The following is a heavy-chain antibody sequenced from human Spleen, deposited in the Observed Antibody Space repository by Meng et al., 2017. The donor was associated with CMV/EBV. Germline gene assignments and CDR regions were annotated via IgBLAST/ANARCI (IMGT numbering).Heavy chain of an antibody. V-gene: IGHV4-39*07. CDR2: IYYTGST. Sequence: AETLSLTCTVSGGSISSTTYYWGWIRQPPGKGLECIGSIYYTGSTYYNPSLRSRAAFSVDTSKNQISVKLRSVTAADTAMYYCVRDKRVRDEVWGGYYHQRGWFDPWGQGTLVTVSS. CDR1: GGSISSTTYY. J-gene: IGHJ5*02. D-gene: IGHD3-16*01. CDR3: VRDKRVRDEVWGGYYHQRGWFDP.